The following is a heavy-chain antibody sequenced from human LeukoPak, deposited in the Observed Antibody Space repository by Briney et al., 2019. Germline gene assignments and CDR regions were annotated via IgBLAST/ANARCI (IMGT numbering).Heavy chain of an antibody. D-gene: IGHD4-17*01. CDR1: GFTFSGHA. V-gene: IGHV3-30-3*01. Sequence: PGGSLRLSCAASGFTFSGHAMHWVRQAPGKGLDWVALISYDGSNKYYADSVKGRFTISRDNPKNTLYLQMNSPRAEDTAVYYCARGTTVTTFAWFDPWGQGTLVTVSS. J-gene: IGHJ5*02. CDR2: ISYDGSNK. CDR3: ARGTTVTTFAWFDP.